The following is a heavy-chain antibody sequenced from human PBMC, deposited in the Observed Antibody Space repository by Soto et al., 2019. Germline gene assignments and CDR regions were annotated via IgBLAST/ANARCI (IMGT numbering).Heavy chain of an antibody. Sequence: GGSLRLSCAASGFTFSNAWMNWVRQAPGKGLEWVGRIKSKTDGGTTVYVAPVKGRFTISRDDSKNTLYLQMNSLKTEDTALYYCTTDAYYDSSGYLRFDPWGQGTLVTVSS. V-gene: IGHV3-15*07. CDR3: TTDAYYDSSGYLRFDP. D-gene: IGHD3-22*01. CDR1: GFTFSNAW. J-gene: IGHJ5*02. CDR2: IKSKTDGGTT.